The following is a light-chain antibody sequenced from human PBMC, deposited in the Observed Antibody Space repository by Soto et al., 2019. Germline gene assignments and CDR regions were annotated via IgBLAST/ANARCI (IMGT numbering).Light chain of an antibody. J-gene: IGKJ1*01. CDR3: QQSYSTLKT. CDR2: KAS. CDR1: QTISSW. Sequence: DIQITQSPSTLSGSVGDRVTITCRASQTISSWLAWYQQKPGKAPKLLIYKASTLKSGVPSRFSGSGSGTEFTLTISSLQPDDFATYYCQQSYSTLKTFGQGTKVDI. V-gene: IGKV1-5*03.